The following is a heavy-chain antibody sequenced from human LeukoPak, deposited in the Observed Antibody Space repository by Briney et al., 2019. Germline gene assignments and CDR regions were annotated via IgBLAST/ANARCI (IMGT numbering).Heavy chain of an antibody. V-gene: IGHV3-23*01. D-gene: IGHD3-10*01. J-gene: IGHJ4*02. Sequence: GGSLRLSCATSGFTFTNYAMSWVRQAPGKGLQWVSGISGGGGSTYYADSVKGRFTISRDNSKNTLYLQMNSLRAEDTAVHYCVRNHYGSGTWDPFFDYWGQGTLVTVSS. CDR1: GFTFTNYA. CDR3: VRNHYGSGTWDPFFDY. CDR2: ISGGGGST.